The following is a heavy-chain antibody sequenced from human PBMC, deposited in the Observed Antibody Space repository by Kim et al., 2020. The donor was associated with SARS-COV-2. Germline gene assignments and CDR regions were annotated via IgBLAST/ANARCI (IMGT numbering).Heavy chain of an antibody. Sequence: DPVKGRVTVSKDNSKKTVYLQMDSLRAEDTTVYYCARGADSSGRYGSFDYWGQGTLVTVSS. CDR3: ARGADSSGRYGSFDY. J-gene: IGHJ4*02. D-gene: IGHD3-22*01. V-gene: IGHV3-30*07.